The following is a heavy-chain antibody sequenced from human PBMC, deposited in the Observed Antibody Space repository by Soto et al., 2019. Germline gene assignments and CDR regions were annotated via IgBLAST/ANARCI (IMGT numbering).Heavy chain of an antibody. CDR3: AKDRTSSSWYYLYYYGMDF. CDR1: GFTFSTYG. D-gene: IGHD6-13*01. V-gene: IGHV3-30*18. J-gene: IGHJ6*02. Sequence: QEQLVESGGGVVQPGRSLRLSCAASGFTFSTYGMHWVRQAPGKGLEWVAVTSFDGNNKYYADSVKGRFTISRDNFKNTMYRQMNSLRAEDTAVYYCAKDRTSSSWYYLYYYGMDFWGQGTTVTVSS. CDR2: TSFDGNNK.